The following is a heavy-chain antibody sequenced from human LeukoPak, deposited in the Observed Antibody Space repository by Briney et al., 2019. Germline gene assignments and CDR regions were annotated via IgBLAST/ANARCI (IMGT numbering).Heavy chain of an antibody. Sequence: PGGSLRLSCAASGFTFSSYSMNWVRQAPGKGLEWVSSITGSSSYIYYADSVKGRFTISRDNAKNSLYLQMNSLRAEDTAVYYCASGYSYGPWYAFDIWGQGTMVTVSS. CDR2: ITGSSSYI. J-gene: IGHJ3*02. V-gene: IGHV3-21*04. CDR1: GFTFSSYS. D-gene: IGHD5-18*01. CDR3: ASGYSYGPWYAFDI.